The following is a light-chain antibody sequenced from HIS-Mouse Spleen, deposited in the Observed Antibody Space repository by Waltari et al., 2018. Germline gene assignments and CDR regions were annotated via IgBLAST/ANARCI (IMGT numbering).Light chain of an antibody. CDR3: QQLNSYPPT. V-gene: IGKV1-9*01. CDR2: AAS. J-gene: IGKJ1*01. CDR1: QRISSY. Sequence: DIQLTQSPSFLSASVGDRVTITCRASQRISSYLAWYQQKPGKDPKLLIYAASTLQSGVPSRFSGSGSGTEFTLTISSLQPEDFATYYCQQLNSYPPTFGQGTKVEIK.